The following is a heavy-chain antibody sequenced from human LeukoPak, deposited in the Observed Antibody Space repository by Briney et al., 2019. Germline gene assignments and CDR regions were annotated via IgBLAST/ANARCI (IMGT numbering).Heavy chain of an antibody. CDR2: INSDGSST. J-gene: IGHJ4*02. V-gene: IGHV3-74*01. CDR1: GFTFSSYW. Sequence: GGSLRLSCAASGFTFSSYWMHWVRQAPGKGLVWFSRINSDGSSTGYADSVKGRFTISRDNAKNTLYLQMNSLRAEDTAVYYCALHPTFDYSGQGTLVTVSS. CDR3: ALHPTFDY.